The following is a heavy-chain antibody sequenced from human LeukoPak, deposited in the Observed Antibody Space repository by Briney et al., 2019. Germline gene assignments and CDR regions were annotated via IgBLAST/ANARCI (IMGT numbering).Heavy chain of an antibody. CDR3: TTDSPYSSSWFDYYYYYGMDV. CDR1: GFTFGNAW. D-gene: IGHD6-13*01. Sequence: GGSLRLSCAASGFTFGNAWMSWVRQAPGKGLEWVGRIKSKTDGGTTDYAAPVKGRFTISRDDSKNTLYLQMNSLKTEDTAVYYCTTDSPYSSSWFDYYYYYGMDVWGKGTTVTVSS. J-gene: IGHJ6*04. CDR2: IKSKTDGGTT. V-gene: IGHV3-15*01.